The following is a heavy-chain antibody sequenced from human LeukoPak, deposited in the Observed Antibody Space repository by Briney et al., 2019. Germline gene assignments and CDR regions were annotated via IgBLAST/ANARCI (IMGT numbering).Heavy chain of an antibody. V-gene: IGHV3-23*01. J-gene: IGHJ5*02. CDR1: GFTFSDSY. CDR2: ISGSGGST. CDR3: AKHASYCSGGSCYPNWFDP. Sequence: GGSLRLSCAASGFTFSDSYMSWIRQAPGKGLEWVSAISGSGGSTYYADSVKGRFTISRDNSKNTLYLQMNSLRAEDTAVYYCAKHASYCSGGSCYPNWFDPWGQGTLVTVSS. D-gene: IGHD2-15*01.